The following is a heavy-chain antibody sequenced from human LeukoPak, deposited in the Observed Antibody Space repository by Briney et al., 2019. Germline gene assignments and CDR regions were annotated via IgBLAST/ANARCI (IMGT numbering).Heavy chain of an antibody. CDR3: ARDGVSGHFDY. CDR2: IDPSNGKI. CDR1: GYTFKRCG. V-gene: IGHV1-18*01. D-gene: IGHD3-3*01. J-gene: IGHJ4*01. Sequence: ASVKVSCKASGYTFKRCGICWLRQAPGQGLEWIGWIDPSNGKIKYAEKLQGRVTTTTDTSTSTAYMDLRSLRSDDTAVYYCARDGVSGHFDYWGRGNLVTVSS.